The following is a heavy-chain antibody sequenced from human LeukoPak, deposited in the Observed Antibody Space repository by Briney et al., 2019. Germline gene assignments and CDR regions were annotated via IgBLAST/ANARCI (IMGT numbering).Heavy chain of an antibody. V-gene: IGHV1-3*01. CDR1: GCTLTDQD. CDR3: ANWAGTPAGYFSGPLDY. J-gene: IGHJ4*02. D-gene: IGHD6-19*01. Sequence: ASVKVSCKASGCTLTDQDIHWVRQAPGQRLEWMGWTNPGNGNTKYSQKFQDRVTITRDTSASTAYMELSSLTSEDTAVYYCANWAGTPAGYFSGPLDYWGQGTLVTVSS. CDR2: TNPGNGNT.